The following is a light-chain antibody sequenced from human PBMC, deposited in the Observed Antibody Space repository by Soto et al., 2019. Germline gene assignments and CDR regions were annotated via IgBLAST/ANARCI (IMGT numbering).Light chain of an antibody. CDR2: EVS. V-gene: IGLV2-8*01. J-gene: IGLJ2*01. CDR1: SSDVGGYNY. Sequence: QSALTQPPSASGSPGQSVTISCTGTSSDVGGYNYVSWYQQHPGKAPKLMIYEVSKRPSGVPDRCSGSNSGNTASLTVSGLHAEDEADYYCSSNAGSNNLVFVGGTMVTVL. CDR3: SSNAGSNNLV.